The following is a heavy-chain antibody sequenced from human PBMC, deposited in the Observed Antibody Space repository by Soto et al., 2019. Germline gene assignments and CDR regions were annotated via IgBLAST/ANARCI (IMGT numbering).Heavy chain of an antibody. CDR1: GFTFSSYG. CDR2: IWYDGSNK. J-gene: IGHJ6*02. V-gene: IGHV3-33*01. D-gene: IGHD3-22*01. CDR3: ARDLYYYDSSGYPPPYYYYYGMDV. Sequence: VGSLRLSCAASGFTFSSYGMHWVRQAPGKGLEWVAVIWYDGSNKYYADSVKGRFTISRDNSKNTLYLQMNSLRAEDTAVYYCARDLYYYDSSGYPPPYYYYYGMDVWGQGTTVTVSS.